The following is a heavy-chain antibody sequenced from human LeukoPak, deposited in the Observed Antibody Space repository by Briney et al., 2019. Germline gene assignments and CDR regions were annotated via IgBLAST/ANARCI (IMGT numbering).Heavy chain of an antibody. V-gene: IGHV4-34*01. CDR2: INHSGST. CDR1: GFAFSSFW. D-gene: IGHD5-18*01. Sequence: GSLRLSCAASGFAFSSFWITWVRQPPGKGLEWIGEINHSGSTNYNPSLKSRVTISVDTSKNQFSLKLNSVTAADTAVYYCARGDYRYGYNYWGRGTLVTVSS. CDR3: ARGDYRYGYNY. J-gene: IGHJ4*02.